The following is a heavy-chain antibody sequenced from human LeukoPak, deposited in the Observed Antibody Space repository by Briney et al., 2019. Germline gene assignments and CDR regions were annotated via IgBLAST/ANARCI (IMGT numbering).Heavy chain of an antibody. D-gene: IGHD3-9*01. J-gene: IGHJ4*02. CDR3: ARKPDGGILTGSQPFDY. CDR2: IYHSGST. Sequence: SGTLSLTCAVSGGSISSSNWWSWVRQPPGKGLEWIGEIYHSGSTNYNPSLKSRVTISVDKSKNQFSLKLSSVTAADTAVYYCARKPDGGILTGSQPFDYWDQGTLVTVSS. V-gene: IGHV4-4*02. CDR1: GGSISSSNW.